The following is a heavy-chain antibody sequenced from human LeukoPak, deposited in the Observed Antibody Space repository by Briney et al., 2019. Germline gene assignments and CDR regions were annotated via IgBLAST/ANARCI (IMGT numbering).Heavy chain of an antibody. Sequence: TGGSLRLSCAASGFTFSDYAMHWVRQAPGKGLEFVSVIGPIGVYTYYANSVKGRFTISRDNSKSTVSLQMGSLRGEDMAVYYCARSPPGRTNWNYYDYWGRGTLVTVSS. CDR3: ARSPPGRTNWNYYDY. CDR1: GFTFSDYA. CDR2: IGPIGVYT. V-gene: IGHV3-64*01. D-gene: IGHD1-1*01. J-gene: IGHJ4*02.